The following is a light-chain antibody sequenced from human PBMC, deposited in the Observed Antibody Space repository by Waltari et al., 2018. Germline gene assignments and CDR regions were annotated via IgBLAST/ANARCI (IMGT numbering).Light chain of an antibody. J-gene: IGKJ3*01. Sequence: DIQMTQSPSSLSESVGDRVTITCRASQTISTYLNWYQQKPGKAPKLLIYAASSLQSGVPSRFSGSGSGTEFTLTISSLQSEDSALYYCQQYSNWPPEVTFGPGTKVDIK. CDR3: QQYSNWPPEVT. V-gene: IGKV1-39*01. CDR1: QTISTY. CDR2: AAS.